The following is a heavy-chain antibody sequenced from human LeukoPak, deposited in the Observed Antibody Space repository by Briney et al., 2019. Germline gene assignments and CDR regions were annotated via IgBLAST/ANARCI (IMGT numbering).Heavy chain of an antibody. Sequence: ASVKVSCKASGYTFTSYAMNWVRQAPGQGLEWMGWINTNTGNPTYAQGFTGRFVFSLDTSVSTAYLQISSLKAEDTAVYYCARYCSGGSCYWFDPRGQGTLVTVSS. CDR2: INTNTGNP. CDR3: ARYCSGGSCYWFDP. V-gene: IGHV7-4-1*02. J-gene: IGHJ5*02. CDR1: GYTFTSYA. D-gene: IGHD2-15*01.